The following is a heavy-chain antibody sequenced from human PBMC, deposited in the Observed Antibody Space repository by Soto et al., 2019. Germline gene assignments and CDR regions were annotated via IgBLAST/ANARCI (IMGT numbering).Heavy chain of an antibody. CDR2: IYTSGST. CDR3: ARLYSSGYYSTGPRNAFDI. Sequence: SETLSLTCTVSGGSISSYYWSWIRQPAGKGLEWIGRIYTSGSTNYNPSLKSRVTMSVDTSKNQFSLKLSSVTAADTAVYYCARLYSSGYYSTGPRNAFDIWGEGTMVTV. D-gene: IGHD3-22*01. V-gene: IGHV4-4*07. CDR1: GGSISSYY. J-gene: IGHJ3*02.